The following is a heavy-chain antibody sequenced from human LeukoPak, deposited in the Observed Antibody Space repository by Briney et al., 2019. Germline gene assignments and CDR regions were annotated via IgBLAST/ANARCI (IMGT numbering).Heavy chain of an antibody. D-gene: IGHD3-22*01. CDR1: GGSISGYY. V-gene: IGHV4-59*08. Sequence: SETLSLTCTVSGGSISGYYWSWIRQPPGKGLECIGYIYYSGSTNYNPSLKSRVTISVDTSRNQFFLKLTSVTAADTAVYYCAKVSDRDSSGYYWGFEYWGQGTLVTVSS. CDR3: AKVSDRDSSGYYWGFEY. CDR2: IYYSGST. J-gene: IGHJ4*02.